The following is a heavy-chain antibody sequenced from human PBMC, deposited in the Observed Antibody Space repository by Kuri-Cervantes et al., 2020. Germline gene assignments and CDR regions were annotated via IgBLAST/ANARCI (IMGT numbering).Heavy chain of an antibody. CDR1: GYTFTSYG. D-gene: IGHD3-3*01. Sequence: ASVKVSCKASGYTFTSYGINWVRQATGQGLEWMGWMNPNSGNTGYAQKFQGRVTMTRNTSISTAYMELSSLRSEDTAVYYCARGRAARFLEWLLSYWGQGTLVTVSS. CDR3: ARGRAARFLEWLLSY. V-gene: IGHV1-8*02. CDR2: MNPNSGNT. J-gene: IGHJ4*02.